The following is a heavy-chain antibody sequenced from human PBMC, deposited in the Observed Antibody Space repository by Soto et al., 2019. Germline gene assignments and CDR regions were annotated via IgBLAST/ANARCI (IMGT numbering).Heavy chain of an antibody. CDR1: GFSLSNARMG. CDR2: MFSNDEK. D-gene: IGHD7-27*01. J-gene: IGHJ6*02. CDR3: ARIRELGIFDYYYYGMDV. V-gene: IGHV2-26*01. Sequence: SGPTLVNPTETLTLTCTVSGFSLSNARMGVSWIRQPPGKALEWLAHMFSNDEKSYSTSLKSRLTISKDTSKSQVVLTMTNMDPVDTATYYCARIRELGIFDYYYYGMDVWGQGTTVTVSS.